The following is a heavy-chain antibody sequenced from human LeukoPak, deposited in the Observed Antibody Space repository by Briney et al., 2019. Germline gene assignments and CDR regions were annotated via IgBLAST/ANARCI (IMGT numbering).Heavy chain of an antibody. V-gene: IGHV3-20*04. J-gene: IGHJ4*02. CDR1: GFSFDDYG. D-gene: IGHD3-10*01. Sequence: GGSLRLSCAAAGFSFDDYGMSWVRQAPGKGLEWVSGINWNGGSTGYADSVKGRFTISRDNAKNSLYLQMNSLRAEDTALYYCAPLGEGASLPLGYWGQGTLVTVSS. CDR3: APLGEGASLPLGY. CDR2: INWNGGST.